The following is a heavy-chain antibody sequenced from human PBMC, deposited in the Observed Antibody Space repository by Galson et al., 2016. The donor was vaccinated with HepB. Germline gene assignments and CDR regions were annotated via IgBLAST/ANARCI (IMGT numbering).Heavy chain of an antibody. V-gene: IGHV3-7*03. Sequence: SLRLSCAASGFTFSSHWMHWVRQAPGKGLEWVANINQDGGEKYYVDSVKGRFTISRDNAKNSLYLQMNSLRAEDTAVYYCVLDTPAFPAQADYWGQGTLVTVSS. D-gene: IGHD3-3*02. CDR3: VLDTPAFPAQADY. CDR1: GFTFSSHW. CDR2: INQDGGEK. J-gene: IGHJ4*02.